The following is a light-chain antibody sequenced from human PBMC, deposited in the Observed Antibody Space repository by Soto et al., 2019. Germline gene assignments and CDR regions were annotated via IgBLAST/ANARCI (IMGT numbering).Light chain of an antibody. Sequence: QAVVTQEPSFSVSPGGTVTLTCGLSSGSVSTSYYPSWYQQTPGQAPRTLIYSTNTRSSGVPDRFSGSILGNKAALTITGAQADDESDYYCVLYMGSGIWVFGVETKLTVL. V-gene: IGLV8-61*01. CDR2: STN. J-gene: IGLJ2*01. CDR1: SGSVSTSYY. CDR3: VLYMGSGIWV.